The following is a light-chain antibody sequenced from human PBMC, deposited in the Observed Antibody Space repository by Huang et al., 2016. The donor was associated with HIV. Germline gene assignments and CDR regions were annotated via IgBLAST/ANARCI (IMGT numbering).Light chain of an antibody. CDR3: MQALETPIT. CDR2: LGS. Sequence: DIVMTQSPLSLPVTPGEPASISCKSSQSLLHSNGYNYLDWYLQKPGQSPQLLISLGSNRAAGVPDRCSGSGSGTDCTLKISRVEAEDVGVYYCMQALETPITFGQGTRLEIK. V-gene: IGKV2-28*01. J-gene: IGKJ5*01. CDR1: QSLLHSNGYNY.